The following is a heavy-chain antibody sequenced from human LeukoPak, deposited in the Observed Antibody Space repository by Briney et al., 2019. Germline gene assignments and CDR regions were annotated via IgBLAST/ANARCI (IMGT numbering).Heavy chain of an antibody. CDR1: GGSFSGYY. J-gene: IGHJ5*02. Sequence: SETLSLTCAVYGGSFSGYYWSWIRQPPGKGLEWIREINHSGSTNYNPSLKSRVTISVDTSKNQFSLKLSSVTAADTAVYYCARGRGSSWFPNWFDPWGQGTLVTVSS. V-gene: IGHV4-34*01. CDR2: INHSGST. CDR3: ARGRGSSWFPNWFDP. D-gene: IGHD6-13*01.